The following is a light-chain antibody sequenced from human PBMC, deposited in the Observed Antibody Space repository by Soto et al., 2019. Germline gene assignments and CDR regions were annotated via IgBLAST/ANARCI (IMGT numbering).Light chain of an antibody. Sequence: QSVLTQPASVSGSPGQSIAISCTGTTSDVGDYNLVSWYQQHPGKAPKLMIYDVSNPPSGISDRFSASKSGNTASLTISGLQAEDDADYYCSSYTSSNTLDVFGTGTKLTVL. CDR3: SSYTSSNTLDV. V-gene: IGLV2-14*01. CDR1: TSDVGDYNL. CDR2: DVS. J-gene: IGLJ1*01.